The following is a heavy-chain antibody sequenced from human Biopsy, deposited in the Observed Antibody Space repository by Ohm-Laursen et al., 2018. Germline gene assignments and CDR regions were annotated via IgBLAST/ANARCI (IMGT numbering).Heavy chain of an antibody. Sequence: ASVKVSCKASGYTFTNYGISWVRQAPGQGLEWMGWISPYNGDTDYAQKLQGRVTMTTDTSTSTAYMDLRSLRSDDTAVYYCARDRWPHVTLLGLVVFDFWGQGTLVIASS. V-gene: IGHV1-18*01. CDR1: GYTFTNYG. J-gene: IGHJ4*02. CDR2: ISPYNGDT. D-gene: IGHD3-3*01. CDR3: ARDRWPHVTLLGLVVFDF.